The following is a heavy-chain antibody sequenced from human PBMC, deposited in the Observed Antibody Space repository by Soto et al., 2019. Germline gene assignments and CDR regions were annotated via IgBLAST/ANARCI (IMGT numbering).Heavy chain of an antibody. CDR3: ARHYSSGSRNWFDP. V-gene: IGHV4-39*01. CDR2: IYYSGST. D-gene: IGHD6-19*01. J-gene: IGHJ5*02. Sequence: LETLSLTCSVSGGSINSSIYFWGWVRQPPGKGLEWIGSIYYSGSTYYNPSLRSRVTISVDTSKNQFSLKLSSVTAADTAVFYCARHYSSGSRNWFDPWGQGTLVRVSS. CDR1: GGSINSSIYF.